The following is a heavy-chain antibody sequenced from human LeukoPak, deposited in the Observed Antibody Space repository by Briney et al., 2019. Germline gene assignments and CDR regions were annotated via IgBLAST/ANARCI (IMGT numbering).Heavy chain of an antibody. J-gene: IGHJ4*02. V-gene: IGHV4-61*01. CDR2: IYYSGST. CDR3: ARVGIDYYGSGSYYNPRFDY. D-gene: IGHD3-10*01. Sequence: SETLSLTCTVSGYSISSGYYWSWIRQPPGKGLEWIGYIYYSGSTNYNPSLKSRVTISVDTSKDQFSLKLSSVTAADTAVYYCARVGIDYYGSGSYYNPRFDYWGQGTLVTVSS. CDR1: GYSISSGYY.